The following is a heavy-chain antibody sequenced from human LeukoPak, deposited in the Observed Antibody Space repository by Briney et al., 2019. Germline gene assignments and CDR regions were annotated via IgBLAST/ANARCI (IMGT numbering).Heavy chain of an antibody. CDR3: ARGGGDYAYYYYYYCMDV. CDR2: IYYSGST. D-gene: IGHD4-17*01. V-gene: IGHV4-39*07. CDR1: GGSISSSSYY. Sequence: SETLSLTCTVSGGSISSSSYYWGWIRQPPGKGLEWIGSIYYSGSTYYNPSLKSRVTISVDTSKNQFSLKLSSVTAADTAVYYCARGGGDYAYYYYYYCMDVWGKGTTVTISS. J-gene: IGHJ6*03.